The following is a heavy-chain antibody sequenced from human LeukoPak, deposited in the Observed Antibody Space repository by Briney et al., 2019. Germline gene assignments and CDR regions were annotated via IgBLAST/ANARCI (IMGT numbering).Heavy chain of an antibody. CDR3: AKDTGYCSSTSCYGTEGGYYYYMDV. V-gene: IGHV3-30*02. D-gene: IGHD2-2*01. J-gene: IGHJ6*03. CDR2: IRFDGSNK. Sequence: GGSLRLSCAASGFTFSSYGMHWVRQAPGKGLERVAFIRFDGSNKYYADSVKGRFTISRDNSKNTLYLQMNSLRAEDTAVYYCAKDTGYCSSTSCYGTEGGYYYYMDVWGKGTTVTVSS. CDR1: GFTFSSYG.